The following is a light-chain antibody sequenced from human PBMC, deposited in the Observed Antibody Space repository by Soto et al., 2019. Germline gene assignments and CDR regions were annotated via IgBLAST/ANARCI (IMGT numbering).Light chain of an antibody. Sequence: DIQMTQSPSSLSASVGDRVTITCQPSQDISNYLNWYQQKPGKAPKLLIYDASHLETGVPSRFSGSGSGTEITFAISSRQPEDIATYYSPQYENLPQGSTFGPGTKLEIK. V-gene: IGKV1-33*01. CDR1: QDISNY. CDR2: DAS. J-gene: IGKJ2*01. CDR3: PQYENLPQGST.